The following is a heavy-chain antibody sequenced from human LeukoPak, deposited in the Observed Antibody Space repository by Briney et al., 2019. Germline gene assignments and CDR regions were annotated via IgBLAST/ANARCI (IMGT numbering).Heavy chain of an antibody. CDR2: ISGSGGST. CDR3: AKDPQLRYFDFGFDP. D-gene: IGHD3-9*01. CDR1: GFTFSSYA. Sequence: GGSLRLSCAASGFTFSSYAMSWVRQAPGKGLEWVSAISGSGGSTYYADSAKGRFTISRDNSKNTLYLQMNSLRAEDTAVYYCAKDPQLRYFDFGFDPWGQGTLVTVSS. V-gene: IGHV3-23*01. J-gene: IGHJ5*02.